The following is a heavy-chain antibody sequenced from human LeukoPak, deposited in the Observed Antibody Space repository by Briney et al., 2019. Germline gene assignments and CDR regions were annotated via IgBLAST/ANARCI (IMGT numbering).Heavy chain of an antibody. Sequence: GGSLRLSCAASGFTFSSYAMHWVRQAPGKGLEWVAVISYDGSDKYYADSVKGRFTISRDNSNNTLYLQMNSLRAEDTAVYYCARDPWYQLLSLGVDYWGQGTLVTVSS. CDR1: GFTFSSYA. CDR3: ARDPWYQLLSLGVDY. J-gene: IGHJ4*02. D-gene: IGHD2-2*01. CDR2: ISYDGSDK. V-gene: IGHV3-30*01.